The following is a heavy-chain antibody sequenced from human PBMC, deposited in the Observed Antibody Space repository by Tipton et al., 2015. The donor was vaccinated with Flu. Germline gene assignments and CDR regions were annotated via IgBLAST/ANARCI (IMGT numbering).Heavy chain of an antibody. CDR2: IRSKAYGGTT. Sequence: SLRLSCTASGFTFGDYAMSWVRQAPGKGLEWVGFIRSKAYGGTTEHAASVKGRFTISRDDSKSIAYLQMNSLKTEDTAVYYCTRHIAGMDVWGQGTTVTVSS. CDR3: TRHIAGMDV. V-gene: IGHV3-49*04. J-gene: IGHJ6*02. CDR1: GFTFGDYA.